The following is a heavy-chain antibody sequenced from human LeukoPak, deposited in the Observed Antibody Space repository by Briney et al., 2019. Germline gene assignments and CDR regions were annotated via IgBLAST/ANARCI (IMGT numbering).Heavy chain of an antibody. CDR3: ARDLAGADDY. D-gene: IGHD6-13*01. V-gene: IGHV3-74*01. Sequence: GGSLRLSCAASSFAFSRYWFDWVRQAPGKGLDWVSRIDTNGRTTNYADSVKGRFTISRDNAKNTLFLEMRSLRAEDTAVYYCARDLAGADDYWGQGTLVTVSS. CDR2: IDTNGRTT. J-gene: IGHJ4*02. CDR1: SFAFSRYW.